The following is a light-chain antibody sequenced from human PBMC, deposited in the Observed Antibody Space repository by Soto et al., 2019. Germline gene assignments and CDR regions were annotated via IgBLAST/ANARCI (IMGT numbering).Light chain of an antibody. CDR1: SSDVGAYDY. Sequence: QSVLTQPPSASGSPGQAVTISCTGTSSDVGAYDYVSWYQQHPGKAPKLMIYEINTRPSGVPDRFSGSKSGNTASLTVSGLQAEDEADYYCSSFAGSNNFPYVFGTGTKV. CDR3: SSFAGSNNFPYV. J-gene: IGLJ1*01. CDR2: EIN. V-gene: IGLV2-8*01.